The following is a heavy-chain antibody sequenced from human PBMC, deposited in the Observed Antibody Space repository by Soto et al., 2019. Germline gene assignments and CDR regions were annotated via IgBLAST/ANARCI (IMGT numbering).Heavy chain of an antibody. V-gene: IGHV3-7*01. J-gene: IGHJ4*02. CDR3: ATTAAAAGTD. CDR2: IKGDGSAK. D-gene: IGHD6-13*01. CDR1: GFTFSSYW. Sequence: QPGGSLRLSCVVSGFTFSSYWMTWVRQAPGKGLEWVANIKGDGSAKYYVDSVKGRFTISRDNAKNSLFLQMNSLRAEDTAVYYCATTAAAAGTDWGQGTLVTVSS.